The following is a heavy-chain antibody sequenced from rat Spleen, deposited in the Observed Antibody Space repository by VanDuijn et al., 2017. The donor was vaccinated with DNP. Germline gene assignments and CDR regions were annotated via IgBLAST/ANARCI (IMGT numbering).Heavy chain of an antibody. V-gene: IGHV5-22*01. CDR1: GFTFSDFY. D-gene: IGHD4-3*01. Sequence: EVHLVESGGGLVQPGRSLKLSCAASGFTFSDFYMAWVRQAPKKGLEWVASISYEGSSTYYGDSVKGRFTISRDNAQSTLYLQMNSLRSEDMATYYCARWNSGHFDYWGQGVMVSVSS. J-gene: IGHJ2*01. CDR2: ISYEGSST. CDR3: ARWNSGHFDY.